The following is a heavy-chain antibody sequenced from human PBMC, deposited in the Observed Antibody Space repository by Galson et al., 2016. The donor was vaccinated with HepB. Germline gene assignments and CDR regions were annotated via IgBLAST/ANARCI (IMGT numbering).Heavy chain of an antibody. D-gene: IGHD3-10*01. CDR1: GYTFTSYD. CDR3: ARTLVRGVFGKDV. J-gene: IGHJ6*02. Sequence: SVKVSCKASGYTFTSYDHNWVRQAPGQELECMGWMNPNSGNTGYAPKFQGRVTMTWDTSIRTAYVELSSLTSEDTAVYYCARTLVRGVFGKDVWGQGTTVTVSS. V-gene: IGHV1-8*01. CDR2: MNPNSGNT.